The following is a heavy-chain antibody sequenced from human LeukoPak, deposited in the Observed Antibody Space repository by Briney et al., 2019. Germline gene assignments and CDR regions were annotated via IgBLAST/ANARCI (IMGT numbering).Heavy chain of an antibody. CDR1: GFSFSDYG. CDR3: AMSSGYYYIHY. CDR2: ISYDGSNK. D-gene: IGHD3-22*01. J-gene: IGHJ4*02. Sequence: QAGGSLRLSCAATGFSFSDYGMHWVRQAPGKGLEWVAVISYDGSNKYYADSVKGRFTISRDNSKNTLYLQMNSLRAEDTAVYYCAMSSGYYYIHYWGQGTLATVSS. V-gene: IGHV3-30*03.